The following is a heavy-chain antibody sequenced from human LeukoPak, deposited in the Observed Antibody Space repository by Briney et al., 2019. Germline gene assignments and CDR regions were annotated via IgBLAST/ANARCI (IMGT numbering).Heavy chain of an antibody. J-gene: IGHJ2*01. D-gene: IGHD5-12*01. CDR2: IYYSGST. V-gene: IGHV4-39*07. CDR1: GFTFSNHY. CDR3: ARDRHIGGPLGFDL. Sequence: GSLRLSCAASGFTFSNHYMDWVRQPPGKGLEWIGSIYYSGSTSYNPSLKRRVTISVDTSTNQSSLKLSSVTAADKAVYYCARDRHIGGPLGFDLWGRGTLVTVSS.